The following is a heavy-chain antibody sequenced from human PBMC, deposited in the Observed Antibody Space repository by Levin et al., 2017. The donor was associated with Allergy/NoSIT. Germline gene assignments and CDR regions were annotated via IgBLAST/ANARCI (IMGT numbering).Heavy chain of an antibody. CDR3: ARGTVVGATGGDAFDI. CDR2: MNPNSGNT. J-gene: IGHJ3*02. CDR1: GYTFTSYD. V-gene: IGHV1-8*01. Sequence: GASVKVSCKASGYTFTSYDINWVRQATGQGLEWMGWMNPNSGNTGYAQKFQGRVTMTRNTSISTAYMELSSLRSEDTAVYYCARGTVVGATGGDAFDIWGQGTMVTVSS. D-gene: IGHD1-26*01.